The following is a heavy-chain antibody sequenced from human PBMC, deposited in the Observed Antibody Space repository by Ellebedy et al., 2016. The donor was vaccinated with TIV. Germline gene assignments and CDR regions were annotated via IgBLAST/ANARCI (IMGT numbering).Heavy chain of an antibody. D-gene: IGHD6-19*01. CDR1: GYTFSTYG. J-gene: IGHJ4*02. CDR3: ARYYLSVAGCDY. Sequence: ASVKVSXXASGYTFSTYGVNWVRLAPGQGLEWMGWISGYNGNTNYAQNFQGRVTMTTDTSTSTAYMELRSLRSDDTAVYYCARYYLSVAGCDYWGQGTLVTVSS. V-gene: IGHV1-18*01. CDR2: ISGYNGNT.